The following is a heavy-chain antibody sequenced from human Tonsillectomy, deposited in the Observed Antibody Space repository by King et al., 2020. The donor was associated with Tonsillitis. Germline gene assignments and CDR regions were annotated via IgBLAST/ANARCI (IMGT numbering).Heavy chain of an antibody. Sequence: QLQESGPGLAKPSETLSLTCTVSGGSISSSSYYWGWIRQPPGKGLEWIGSIYYSGSTYYNPSLKSRVTISVDTSKNQFSLKVSSVTAADTAVYYCAKTTTSYGMDVWGQGTTVTVSS. J-gene: IGHJ6*02. V-gene: IGHV4-39*01. CDR1: GGSISSSSYY. D-gene: IGHD4-11*01. CDR3: AKTTTSYGMDV. CDR2: IYYSGST.